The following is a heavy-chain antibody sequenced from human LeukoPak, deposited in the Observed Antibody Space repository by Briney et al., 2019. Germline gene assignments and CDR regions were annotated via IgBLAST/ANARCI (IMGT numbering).Heavy chain of an antibody. CDR1: GGTFSSYA. CDR2: IIPIFGTA. J-gene: IGHJ5*02. D-gene: IGHD3-22*01. Sequence: ASVKVSCKASGGTFSSYAISWVRQAPGQGLEWMGGIIPIFGTANYAQKFQGRVTITADESTSTAYMELSSLRSEDTAVYYCASQNYDSSGYYDFSNRFDPWGQGTLVTVSS. V-gene: IGHV1-69*01. CDR3: ASQNYDSSGYYDFSNRFDP.